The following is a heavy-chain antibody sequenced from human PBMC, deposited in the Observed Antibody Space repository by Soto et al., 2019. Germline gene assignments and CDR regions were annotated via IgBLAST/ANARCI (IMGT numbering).Heavy chain of an antibody. J-gene: IGHJ3*02. V-gene: IGHV3-21*01. CDR1: GFTFSSYS. CDR3: ARVLWDTATSAAFDI. Sequence: EVQLVESGGGLVKPGGSLRLSCAASGFTFSSYSMNWVRQAPGKGLEWVSSISSSSSYIYYADSVKGRFTISRDNAKNSLYLQMNSLRAEDTAVYYCARVLWDTATSAAFDIWGQGTMVTVSS. D-gene: IGHD5-18*01. CDR2: ISSSSSYI.